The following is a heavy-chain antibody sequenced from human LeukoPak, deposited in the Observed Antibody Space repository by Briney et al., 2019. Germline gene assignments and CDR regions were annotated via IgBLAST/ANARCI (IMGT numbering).Heavy chain of an antibody. J-gene: IGHJ4*02. Sequence: GGSLRLSCAASGFTFSSYAMSWVRQAPGKGLEWVSAISGSGGSTYYADSVKGRFTISRDNTKNSLYLQMNSLRAEDTAVYYCARDILPITMVRGVIAPPGYWGQGTLVTVSS. CDR1: GFTFSSYA. CDR3: ARDILPITMVRGVIAPPGY. D-gene: IGHD3-10*01. CDR2: ISGSGGST. V-gene: IGHV3-23*01.